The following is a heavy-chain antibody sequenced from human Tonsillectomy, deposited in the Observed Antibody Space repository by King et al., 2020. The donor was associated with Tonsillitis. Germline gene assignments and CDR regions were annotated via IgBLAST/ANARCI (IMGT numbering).Heavy chain of an antibody. D-gene: IGHD2-15*01. J-gene: IGHJ3*02. V-gene: IGHV4-38-2*02. Sequence: QLQESGPGLVKPSETLSLTCTVSGYSISSDNFWGWIRQAPGKWLERIGTLYHSGSTYYNPSLKSRVTTSVDTSKNQFSLKLSSVTATDTAMYYCARVLDYSDAFDIWGQGTMVTVSS. CDR1: GYSISSDNF. CDR3: ARVLDYSDAFDI. CDR2: LYHSGST.